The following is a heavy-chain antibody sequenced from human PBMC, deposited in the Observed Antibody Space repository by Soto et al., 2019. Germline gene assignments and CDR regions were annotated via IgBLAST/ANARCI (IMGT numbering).Heavy chain of an antibody. CDR3: AREMAPYYYYGMDV. V-gene: IGHV4-61*01. Sequence: SETMSLTCTVSGGSVSSGSYYWSWIRQPPGKGLEWIGYIYYSGSSNYNPSLKSRVTISVDTSKNQFSLKLSSVTAADTAVYYCAREMAPYYYYGMDVWGQGTTVTVSS. J-gene: IGHJ6*02. CDR2: IYYSGSS. CDR1: GGSVSSGSYY.